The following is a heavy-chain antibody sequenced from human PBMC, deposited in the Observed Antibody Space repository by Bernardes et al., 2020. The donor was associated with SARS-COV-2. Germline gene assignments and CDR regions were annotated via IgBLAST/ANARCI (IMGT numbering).Heavy chain of an antibody. J-gene: IGHJ6*02. D-gene: IGHD2-21*01. Sequence: ASVKVSCKASGFNFTNYAIQWVRQAPGQRLEWMGWINIGNGNTKISQKFEGRVSINRDTSAITAYLELNSLEPEDTAVYYCAMRSIRHSSYGLDVWGQGTTVTASS. CDR3: AMRSIRHSSYGLDV. CDR1: GFNFTNYA. CDR2: INIGNGNT. V-gene: IGHV1-3*04.